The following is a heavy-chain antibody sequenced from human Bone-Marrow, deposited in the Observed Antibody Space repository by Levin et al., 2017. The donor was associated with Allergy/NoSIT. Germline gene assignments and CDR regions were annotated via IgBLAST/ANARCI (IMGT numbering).Heavy chain of an antibody. J-gene: IGHJ4*02. CDR3: ARRRGSYFDS. CDR1: GGSISGSSFY. V-gene: IGHV4-39*02. CDR2: LYHSGTT. Sequence: SETLSLTCTVSGGSISGSSFYWAWLRQPPGKGPEWIGSLYHSGTTYYNPSLQSRVSISSDTSKNHFSLNLTSVTAADTALYYCARRRGSYFDSWGQGILVTVSS. D-gene: IGHD1-26*01.